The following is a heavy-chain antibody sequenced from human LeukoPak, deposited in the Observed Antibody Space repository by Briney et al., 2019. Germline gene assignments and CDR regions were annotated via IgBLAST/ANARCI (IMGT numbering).Heavy chain of an antibody. J-gene: IGHJ6*03. CDR3: ARGYCSGGSCYSYYYYNYMDV. V-gene: IGHV4-34*01. Sequence: SETLSLTCAVYGGSFSGYYWSWIPQPPGKGREWIGEINHSGSTNYNPSLKSRVTISVDTSKNQFSLKLSSVTAADTAVYYCARGYCSGGSCYSYYYYNYMDVWGKGTTVTVSS. CDR1: GGSFSGYY. CDR2: INHSGST. D-gene: IGHD2-15*01.